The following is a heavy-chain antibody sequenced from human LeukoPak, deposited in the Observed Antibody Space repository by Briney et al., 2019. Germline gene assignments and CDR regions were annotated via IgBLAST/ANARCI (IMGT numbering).Heavy chain of an antibody. Sequence: SETLSLTCTVSGGSISNNRYNWGWIRQPPGKGLEWIANIFDSGSAFYNPSLKSRVTMSIDTSKNQFSLNLNSVTAADTAVYYCARRDTVTTSLDYWGRGTLVTVSS. J-gene: IGHJ4*02. D-gene: IGHD4-17*01. CDR2: IFDSGSA. CDR3: ARRDTVTTSLDY. CDR1: GGSISNNRYN. V-gene: IGHV4-39*07.